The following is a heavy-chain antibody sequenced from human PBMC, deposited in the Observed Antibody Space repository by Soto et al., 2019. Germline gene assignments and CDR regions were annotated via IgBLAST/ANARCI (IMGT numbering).Heavy chain of an antibody. Sequence: EVQLVESGGGLVQPGGSLRLSCAASGFTVSSNYMSWVRQAPGKGLEWVSVIYSGGSTYYADSVKGRFTISRDHSKNTLYLQMNNLRAEDTAVYYCAREVTTVTTDYAFDIWGQGTMVTVSS. D-gene: IGHD4-4*01. CDR2: IYSGGST. CDR1: GFTVSSNY. CDR3: AREVTTVTTDYAFDI. V-gene: IGHV3-66*01. J-gene: IGHJ3*02.